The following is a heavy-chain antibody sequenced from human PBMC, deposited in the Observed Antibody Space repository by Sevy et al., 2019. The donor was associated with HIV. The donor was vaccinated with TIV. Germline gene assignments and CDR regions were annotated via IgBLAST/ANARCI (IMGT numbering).Heavy chain of an antibody. CDR2: IKSKTDGGTR. V-gene: IGHV3-15*01. Sequence: GGSLRLSCAASGFSFRNAWMSWVRQAPGKGLEWVGRIKSKTDGGTRDFAAPARGRFIISRDDSKNMLYLQMSSLKIXDTAXYYCAAGVGXSDFDYWGRGILVTVSS. CDR3: AAGVGXSDFDY. D-gene: IGHD1-26*01. CDR1: GFSFRNAW. J-gene: IGHJ4*02.